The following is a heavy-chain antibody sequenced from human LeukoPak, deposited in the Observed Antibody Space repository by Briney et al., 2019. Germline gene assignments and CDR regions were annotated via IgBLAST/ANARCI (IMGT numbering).Heavy chain of an antibody. D-gene: IGHD2-2*01. CDR2: FNPTSGGT. J-gene: IGHJ4*02. CDR3: ARGYAYFDY. Sequence: ASVKVSCKASGYTLTDYYVHWVRLAPGQGLEWIGWFNPTSGGTKYAQKFQGRVTMTRDTSISTAYMELSRLTSDDTGVYYCARGYAYFDYWGQGTLVTVSS. V-gene: IGHV1-2*02. CDR1: GYTLTDYY.